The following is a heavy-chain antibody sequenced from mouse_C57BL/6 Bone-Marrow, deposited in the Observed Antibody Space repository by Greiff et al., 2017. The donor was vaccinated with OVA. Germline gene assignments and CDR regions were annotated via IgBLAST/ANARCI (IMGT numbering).Heavy chain of an antibody. D-gene: IGHD2-14*01. CDR3: ARDGNDRDYFDY. CDR1: GFTFSSYA. J-gene: IGHJ2*01. CDR2: IRAGSIYT. V-gene: IGHV5-4*01. Sequence: EVKVVESGGGLVKPGGSLKLSCAASGFTFSSYAMSWVRQNPEKRLEWVATIRAGSIYTYYTDNLKGRFTISRENAKNNLYLQMSHLKSEDTAMYYCARDGNDRDYFDYWGQGTTLTVSS.